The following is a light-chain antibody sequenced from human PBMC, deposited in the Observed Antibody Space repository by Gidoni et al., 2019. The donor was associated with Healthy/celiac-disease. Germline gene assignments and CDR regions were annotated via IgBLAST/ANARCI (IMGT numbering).Light chain of an antibody. CDR3: QSADSSGTPYWG. J-gene: IGLJ3*02. CDR1: ALPKQY. CDR2: KDS. V-gene: IGLV3-25*03. Sequence: SYELTQPPSVSVSPGQTARITCSGDALPKQYAYWYQQKPGQAPVLVIYKDSERHSGIPERFSGASSGTTVTLTISGVQAEDEADYYCQSADSSGTPYWGFGGGTKLTVL.